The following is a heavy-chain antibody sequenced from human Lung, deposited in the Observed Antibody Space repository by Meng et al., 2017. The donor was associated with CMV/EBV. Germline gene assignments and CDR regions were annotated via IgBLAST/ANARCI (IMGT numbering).Heavy chain of an antibody. CDR3: ATKTPYCTSTLGYSGAVDM. CDR2: ISSSGNNP. V-gene: IGHV3-23*01. J-gene: IGHJ3*02. D-gene: IGHD2-2*01. Sequence: GESXKISCGDSGFTFSSYAMSWVRQAAGKGLQWVSSISSSGNNPYYADSVKGRFTISRDNSMNTLYLQMNNLRAEDTAVNYGATKTPYCTSTLGYSGAVDMXGHGXMVTVSS. CDR1: GFTFSSYA.